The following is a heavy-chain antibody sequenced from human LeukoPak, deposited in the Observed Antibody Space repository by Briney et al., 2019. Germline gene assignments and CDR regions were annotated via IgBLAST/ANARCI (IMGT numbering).Heavy chain of an antibody. V-gene: IGHV3-30-3*02. CDR1: GFTFSNYA. CDR2: ISYDGSNK. Sequence: QSGRSLRLSCAASGFTFSNYAMHWVRRAPGKGLEWVAGISYDGSNKYYADSVKGRFTISRDNSKNTLYLQMNSLRAEGTAVYYCAKIRVVPAAIQGGDDYWGQGTLVTVSS. CDR3: AKIRVVPAAIQGGDDY. J-gene: IGHJ4*02. D-gene: IGHD2-2*02.